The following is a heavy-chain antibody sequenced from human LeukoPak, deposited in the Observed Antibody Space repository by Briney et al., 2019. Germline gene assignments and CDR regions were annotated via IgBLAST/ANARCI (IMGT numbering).Heavy chain of an antibody. J-gene: IGHJ6*03. Sequence: GGSLRLSCAASGFTFTSYGMHWVRQAPGKGLEWVAFIRYDGSNIHYADSVKGRFSVSRDNSKLYLQMNSLGLEDMAVYYCAKDLQQWLVSPYYYYMDVWGKGTTVTVS. CDR2: IRYDGSNI. D-gene: IGHD6-19*01. CDR1: GFTFTSYG. CDR3: AKDLQQWLVSPYYYYMDV. V-gene: IGHV3-30*02.